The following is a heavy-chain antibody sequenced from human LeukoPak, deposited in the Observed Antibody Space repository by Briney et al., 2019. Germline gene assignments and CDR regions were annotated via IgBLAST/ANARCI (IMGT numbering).Heavy chain of an antibody. Sequence: GGSLRLSCAASGFTFSSYAMSWVRQAPGKGLEWVSAISGSGGSTYYADSVKGRITISRENSKNTLYLQMNSLRAEDTAVYYCARSRSKQLFDYWGQGTLVTVSS. CDR1: GFTFSSYA. CDR3: ARSRSKQLFDY. V-gene: IGHV3-23*01. D-gene: IGHD6-13*01. J-gene: IGHJ4*02. CDR2: ISGSGGST.